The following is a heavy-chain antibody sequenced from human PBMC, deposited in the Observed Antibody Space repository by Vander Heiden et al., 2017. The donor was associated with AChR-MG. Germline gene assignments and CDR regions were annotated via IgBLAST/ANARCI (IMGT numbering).Heavy chain of an antibody. CDR3: ARDQPMTTKHDAFDI. CDR1: GFTFSSYG. V-gene: IGHV3-33*01. Sequence: QVQLVESGGGVVQPGRSLRLSCAASGFTFSSYGMHWVRQAPGKGLEWVAVIWYDGSNKYYADSVKGRFTISRDNSKNTLYLQMNSLRAEDTAVYYCARDQPMTTKHDAFDIWGQGTMVTVSS. D-gene: IGHD4-17*01. J-gene: IGHJ3*02. CDR2: IWYDGSNK.